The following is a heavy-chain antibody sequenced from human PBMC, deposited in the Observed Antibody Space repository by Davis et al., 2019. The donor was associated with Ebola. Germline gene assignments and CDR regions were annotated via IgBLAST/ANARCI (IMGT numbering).Heavy chain of an antibody. Sequence: SETLSLTCAVYGGSFSGYYWSWIRQPPGKGLEWIGEINHRRSTNYNPSLKSRVTISVDTSKNQFSLKLSSVTAADTAVYYCARGGRSWYSESSGPPPGPGGDWDFDYWGQGTLLTVSS. CDR1: GGSFSGYY. V-gene: IGHV4-34*01. J-gene: IGHJ4*02. CDR3: ARGGRSWYSESSGPPPGPGGDWDFDY. D-gene: IGHD2-21*01. CDR2: INHRRST.